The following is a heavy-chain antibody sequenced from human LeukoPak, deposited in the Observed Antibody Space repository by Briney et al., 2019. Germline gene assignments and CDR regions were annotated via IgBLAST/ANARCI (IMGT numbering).Heavy chain of an antibody. CDR2: MNPNSGNT. CDR1: GYTFTSYD. CDR3: ARGPRIQLWSGYYYYMDV. D-gene: IGHD5-18*01. J-gene: IGHJ6*03. Sequence: GASVKVSCKASGYTFTSYDINWVRQATGQGREWMGWMNPNSGNTDYAQRFQGRVTITRNTSISTAYMELSSLRSEDTAVYYCARGPRIQLWSGYYYYMDVWGKGTTVTVSS. V-gene: IGHV1-8*03.